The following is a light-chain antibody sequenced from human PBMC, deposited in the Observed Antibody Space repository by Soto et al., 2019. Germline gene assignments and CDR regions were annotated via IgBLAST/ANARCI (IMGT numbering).Light chain of an antibody. Sequence: QSALTQPASVSGSTGQSITSSCTGTSSDVGSYNLVSWYQQHPGKAPKLMIYEGSKRPSGVSNRFSGSKSGNTASLTISGLQAEDEADYYCCSYAGSRVFGGGTKLTVL. J-gene: IGLJ3*02. CDR2: EGS. CDR1: SSDVGSYNL. V-gene: IGLV2-23*01. CDR3: CSYAGSRV.